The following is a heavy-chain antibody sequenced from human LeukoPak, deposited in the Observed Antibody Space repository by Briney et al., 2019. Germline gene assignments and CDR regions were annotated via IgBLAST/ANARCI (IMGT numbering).Heavy chain of an antibody. CDR3: ARDGIDY. V-gene: IGHV3-7*05. J-gene: IGHJ4*02. Sequence: PGGSLRLSCAASGITFSNAWMSWVRQAPGKGLEWVANIKQDGSDKYYVDSVKGRFTISRDDAKNSVYLQMNSLRVEDTAVYYCARDGIDYWGQGTLVTVSS. CDR2: IKQDGSDK. CDR1: GITFSNAW.